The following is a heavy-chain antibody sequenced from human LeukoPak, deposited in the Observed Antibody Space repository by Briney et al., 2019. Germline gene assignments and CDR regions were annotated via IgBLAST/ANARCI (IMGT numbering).Heavy chain of an antibody. Sequence: GGSLRLSCAASGFTFSSYEMNWVRQAPGKGLEGVSYISSSGSTIYYADSVKGRFTISRDNAKNSLYLQMNSLRAEDTAVYYCARGPRITIFGVFYYYGMDVWGQGTTVTVSS. D-gene: IGHD3-3*01. CDR3: ARGPRITIFGVFYYYGMDV. V-gene: IGHV3-48*03. CDR1: GFTFSSYE. J-gene: IGHJ6*02. CDR2: ISSSGSTI.